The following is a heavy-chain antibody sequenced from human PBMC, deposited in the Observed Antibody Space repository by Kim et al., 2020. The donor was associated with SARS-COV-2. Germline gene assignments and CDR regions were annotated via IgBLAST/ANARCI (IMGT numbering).Heavy chain of an antibody. Sequence: KFQGRVTITADKSTSTDYMELSSLRSEDTAVYYCARAGFFYDSSGYHFDYWGQGTLVTVSS. J-gene: IGHJ4*02. V-gene: IGHV1-69*04. D-gene: IGHD3-22*01. CDR3: ARAGFFYDSSGYHFDY.